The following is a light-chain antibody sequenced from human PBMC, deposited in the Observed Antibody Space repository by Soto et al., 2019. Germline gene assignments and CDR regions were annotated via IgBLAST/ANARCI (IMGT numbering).Light chain of an antibody. CDR2: AAS. J-gene: IGKJ1*01. V-gene: IGKV1-6*01. CDR1: QSISSY. Sequence: IQMTQSPSSLSASVGDRVTITCRASQSISSYLNWYQQKPGKAPKPLIYAASSLQSGVPSRFSGSGSGTDFTLTISSLQPEDFATYYCLQDYNYPWTFGQGTKVDIK. CDR3: LQDYNYPWT.